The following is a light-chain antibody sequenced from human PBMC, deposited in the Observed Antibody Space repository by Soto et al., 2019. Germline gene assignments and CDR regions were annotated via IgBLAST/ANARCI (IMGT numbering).Light chain of an antibody. J-gene: IGLJ1*01. CDR3: SSYTGTSPYV. CDR2: EVS. V-gene: IGLV2-14*01. Sequence: QSALTQPASVSGSPGQSITISCTGTSNDVGGYNYVSWYQQHPGKAPKLMIYEVSNRPSGVSNRFSGSKSGNTASLTISGLQAEDEADYYCSSYTGTSPYVFGTGTKLTVL. CDR1: SNDVGGYNY.